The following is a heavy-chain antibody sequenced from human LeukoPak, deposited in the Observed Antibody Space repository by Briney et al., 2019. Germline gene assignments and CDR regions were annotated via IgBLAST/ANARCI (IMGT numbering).Heavy chain of an antibody. J-gene: IGHJ3*02. CDR3: AHSERWLQFDAFDI. CDR1: GGTFSSYA. Sequence: SVQVSCQASGGTFSSYAIRWVRPATGKGLEWMGRIIPILGTANYAQKFQGRVTITPDESTSTAYMELSSLRSEDTAVYYCAHSERWLQFDAFDIWGQGTMATVSS. D-gene: IGHD5-24*01. V-gene: IGHV1-69*13. CDR2: IIPILGTA.